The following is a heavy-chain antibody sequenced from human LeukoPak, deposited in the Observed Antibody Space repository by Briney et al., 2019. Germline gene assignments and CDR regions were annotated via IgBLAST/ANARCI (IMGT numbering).Heavy chain of an antibody. D-gene: IGHD3-22*01. V-gene: IGHV3-20*04. J-gene: IGHJ3*02. CDR3: ARGSRQYYYDSSGYYYRDAFDI. CDR1: GFTFDDYG. Sequence: GGSLRLSCAASGFTFDDYGMSWVRQAPGKGLEWVSGIHWNGGSTGYADSVKGRFTISRDNAKNSLYLQMNSLRAEDTAVYYCARGSRQYYYDSSGYYYRDAFDIWGQGTMVTVSS. CDR2: IHWNGGST.